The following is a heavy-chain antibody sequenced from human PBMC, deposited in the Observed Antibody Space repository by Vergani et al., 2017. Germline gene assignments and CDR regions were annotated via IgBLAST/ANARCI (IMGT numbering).Heavy chain of an antibody. CDR3: GVIMVRSARADNWFDS. D-gene: IGHD3-10*01. CDR1: GYSISRGFY. Sequence: QIQLQESGPGLVKPSETLSLTCSVSGYSISRGFYWAWIRQTPEKGLEWIGGMFHTGEASNSPSLQSRVAFSMDTSKNQFSLQLTSVTAADTAVYFCGVIMVRSARADNWFDSWGRGTLVTVSS. CDR2: MFHTGEA. V-gene: IGHV4-38-2*02. J-gene: IGHJ5*01.